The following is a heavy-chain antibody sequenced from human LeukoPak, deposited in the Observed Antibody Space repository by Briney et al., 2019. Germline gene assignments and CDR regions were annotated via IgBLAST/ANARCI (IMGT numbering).Heavy chain of an antibody. J-gene: IGHJ4*02. CDR1: GGSISTYY. D-gene: IGHD2-2*01. V-gene: IGHV4-59*12. CDR3: ARLVPDCSTTSCYSDY. CDR2: INYSGTT. Sequence: SETLSLTCTVSGGSISTYYWNWIRRPPGKGLEWNGYINYSGTTNYNPSLKSRVSMSVDTSKNQFSLKLSSVTAADTAVYYCARLVPDCSTTSCYSDYWGQGTLVTVSS.